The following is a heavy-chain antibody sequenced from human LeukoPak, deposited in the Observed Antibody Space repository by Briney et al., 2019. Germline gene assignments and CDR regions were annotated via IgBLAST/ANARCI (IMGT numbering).Heavy chain of an antibody. CDR3: ARWCSSISCYSTRRAFDI. CDR2: IYYSGST. CDR1: GGSISSGGYY. V-gene: IGHV4-31*03. D-gene: IGHD2-2*02. Sequence: PSETLSLTCTVSGGSISSGGYYWSWIRQHPGKGLEWIGYIYYSGSTYYNPSLKSRVTISVDTSKNQFSLKLSSVTAADTAVYYCARWCSSISCYSTRRAFDIWGQGTMVTVSS. J-gene: IGHJ3*02.